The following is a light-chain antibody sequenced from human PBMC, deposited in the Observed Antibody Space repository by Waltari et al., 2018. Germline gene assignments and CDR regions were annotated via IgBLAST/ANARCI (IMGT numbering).Light chain of an antibody. CDR3: AAWDDSINGPA. CDR1: ASNIGSSV. CDR2: SND. J-gene: IGLJ3*02. V-gene: IGLV1-44*01. Sequence: QSVLTQPPSASGAPGQTVAISCSGSASNIGSSVVTWYQQLPGTTPTLLIYSNDQRPSGFPGRFSGSKSATSASLASSGLQSEDEAHYYCAAWDDSINGPAFGGGTKLTVL.